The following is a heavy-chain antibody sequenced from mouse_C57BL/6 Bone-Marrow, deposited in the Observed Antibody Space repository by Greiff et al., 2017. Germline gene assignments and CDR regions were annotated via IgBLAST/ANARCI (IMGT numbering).Heavy chain of an antibody. CDR3: TKGFYYYGSSYDY. V-gene: IGHV1-5*01. CDR1: GYTFTSYW. Sequence: VQLKESGTVLARPGASVKMSCKTSGYTFTSYWMHWVKQRPGQGLEWIGAISPGNSDTSYNQKFKGKAKLTAVTSASTAYMELSSLTNEDSAVYYCTKGFYYYGSSYDYWGQGTTLTVSS. D-gene: IGHD1-1*01. J-gene: IGHJ2*01. CDR2: ISPGNSDT.